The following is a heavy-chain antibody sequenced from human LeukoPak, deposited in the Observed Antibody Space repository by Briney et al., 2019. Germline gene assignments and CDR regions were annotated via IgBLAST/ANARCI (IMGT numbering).Heavy chain of an antibody. Sequence: PGGSLRLSCADSGYTVSSNYMSWVRQAPGKGLEWVSVIYSGGSTYYADSVKGRFTISRDNSKNTLYLQMNSLRAEDTAVYYCARGEYQLPQGNWGQGTLVTVSS. V-gene: IGHV3-66*02. D-gene: IGHD2-2*01. J-gene: IGHJ4*02. CDR1: GYTVSSNY. CDR3: ARGEYQLPQGN. CDR2: IYSGGST.